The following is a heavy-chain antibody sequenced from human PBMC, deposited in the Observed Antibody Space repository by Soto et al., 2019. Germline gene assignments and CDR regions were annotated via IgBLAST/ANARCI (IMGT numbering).Heavy chain of an antibody. D-gene: IGHD5-18*01. V-gene: IGHV3-21*01. CDR2: ISSSSSYI. J-gene: IGHJ6*02. Sequence: GGSLRLSCAASGFTFSSYSMNWVRQAPGKGLEWVSSISSSSSYIYYADSVKGRFTISRDNAKNSLYLQMNSLRAEDTAVYYCARDSHSTVLDTAMVANNYYYYGMDVWGQGTTVTVSS. CDR1: GFTFSSYS. CDR3: ARDSHSTVLDTAMVANNYYYYGMDV.